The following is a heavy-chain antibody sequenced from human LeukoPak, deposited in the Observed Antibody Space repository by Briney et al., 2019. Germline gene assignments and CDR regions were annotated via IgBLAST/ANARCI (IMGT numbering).Heavy chain of an antibody. J-gene: IGHJ4*02. D-gene: IGHD1-26*01. V-gene: IGHV3-23*01. CDR1: GFTFSSYA. Sequence: PGGSLRLSCAASGFTFSSYAMSWVRQAPGKGLEWVSAISGSGGSTYYADSVKGRFTISRDSSKNTLYLQMNSLRAEDTAVYYCAKASKTSQYSGSSFDYWGQGTLVTVSS. CDR3: AKASKTSQYSGSSFDY. CDR2: ISGSGGST.